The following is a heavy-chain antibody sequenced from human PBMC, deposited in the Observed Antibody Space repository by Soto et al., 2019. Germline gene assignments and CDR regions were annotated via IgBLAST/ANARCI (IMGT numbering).Heavy chain of an antibody. V-gene: IGHV3-23*01. CDR1: GFTVSSYA. CDR2: ISGSGST. Sequence: EVQVLESGGGLVQPGGSLRLSCAASGFTVSSYAMSWVRQAPGKGLEWVSVISGSGSTYSAGSVKGRFTISRDSYKNTVYVQMNSLRAEDTDVYYCAKALRFTFTTGYYMDVWGRGTTVTVSS. D-gene: IGHD3-16*01. CDR3: AKALRFTFTTGYYMDV. J-gene: IGHJ6*03.